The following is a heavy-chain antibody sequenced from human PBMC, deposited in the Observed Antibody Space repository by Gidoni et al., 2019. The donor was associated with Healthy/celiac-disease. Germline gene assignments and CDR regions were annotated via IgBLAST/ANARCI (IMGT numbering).Heavy chain of an antibody. CDR2: IYYSGST. J-gene: IGHJ4*02. D-gene: IGHD3-3*01. CDR3: ARGVGYDFWSGYYTGIYPYYFDY. V-gene: IGHV4-30-4*01. Sequence: QVQLQESGPGLVKPSQTLSLTCTVSGGSISSGDYYWRWIRQPPGKGLEWIGYIYYSGSTYYNPSLKSRVTISVDTSKNQFSLKLSSVTAADTAVYYCARGVGYDFWSGYYTGIYPYYFDYWGQGTLVTVSS. CDR1: GGSISSGDYY.